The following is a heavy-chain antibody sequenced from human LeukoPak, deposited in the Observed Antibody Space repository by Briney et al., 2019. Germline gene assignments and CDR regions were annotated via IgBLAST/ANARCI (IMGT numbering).Heavy chain of an antibody. CDR1: GFTFSSYW. CDR3: ARAGASYYYDSSGYYYPNDAFDI. J-gene: IGHJ3*02. CDR2: INSDGSST. V-gene: IGHV3-74*01. Sequence: GGSLRPSCAASGFTFSSYWMHWVRQAPGKGLVWVSRINSDGSSTSYADSVKGRFTISRDNAKNTLYLQMNSLRAEDTAVYYCARAGASYYYDSSGYYYPNDAFDIWGQGTMVTVSS. D-gene: IGHD3-22*01.